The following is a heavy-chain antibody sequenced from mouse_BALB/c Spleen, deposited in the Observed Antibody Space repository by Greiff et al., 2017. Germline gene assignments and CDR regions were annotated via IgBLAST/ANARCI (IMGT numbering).Heavy chain of an antibody. Sequence: QVQLKESGPGLVAPSQSLSITCTVSGFSLTSYGVHWVRQPPGKGLEWLGVIWAGGSTNYNSALMSRLSISKDNSKSQVFLKMNSLQTDDTAMYYWARALYYGSSYVRFDYWGQGTTLTVSS. J-gene: IGHJ2*01. D-gene: IGHD1-1*01. CDR3: ARALYYGSSYVRFDY. V-gene: IGHV2-9*02. CDR1: GFSLTSYG. CDR2: IWAGGST.